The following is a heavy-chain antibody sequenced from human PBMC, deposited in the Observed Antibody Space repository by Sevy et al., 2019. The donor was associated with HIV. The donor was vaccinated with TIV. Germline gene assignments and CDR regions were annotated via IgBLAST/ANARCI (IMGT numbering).Heavy chain of an antibody. CDR2: IYSSGST. D-gene: IGHD3-10*01. V-gene: IGHV4-61*02. CDR1: GVSINSGTYY. CDR3: ARDFIID. Sequence: KQSQTLSLTCTVSGVSINSGTYYWTWIRQPAGKGLEWIGRIYSSGSTNYNPSLKSRVTMSLDTSNNQFSLKLSSVTAADTAVYYCARDFIIDSGQGTMVTVSS. J-gene: IGHJ4*02.